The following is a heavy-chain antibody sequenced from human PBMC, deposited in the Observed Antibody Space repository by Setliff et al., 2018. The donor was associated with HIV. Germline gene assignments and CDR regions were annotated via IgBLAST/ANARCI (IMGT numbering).Heavy chain of an antibody. V-gene: IGHV1-69*06. J-gene: IGHJ6*03. CDR3: ARARRISGNVGSHFYYMDL. Sequence: ASVKVSCKASGVTFTTYPITWVRQAPGQGLEWMGRIIPIFGTTTYAQKFQDRVTLSSAKSTNTTYMEVSSLKSEDTAMYYCARARRISGNVGSHFYYMDLWGKGTTGTVSS. D-gene: IGHD1-26*01. CDR1: GVTFTTYP. CDR2: IIPIFGTT.